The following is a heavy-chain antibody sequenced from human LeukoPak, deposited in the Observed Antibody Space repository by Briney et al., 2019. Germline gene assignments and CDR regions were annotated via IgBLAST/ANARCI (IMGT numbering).Heavy chain of an antibody. CDR2: IYTSGST. CDR3: ARQGDSTKGYYLDWFDP. Sequence: SETLSLTCTVSGGSISSGSYYWSWIRQPAGKGLEWIGRIYTSGSTNYNPSLESRVTISVDTSKNQFSLKLYSVTAADTAVYYCARQGDSTKGYYLDWFDPWGQGTLVIVSS. D-gene: IGHD3-3*01. V-gene: IGHV4-61*02. CDR1: GGSISSGSYY. J-gene: IGHJ5*02.